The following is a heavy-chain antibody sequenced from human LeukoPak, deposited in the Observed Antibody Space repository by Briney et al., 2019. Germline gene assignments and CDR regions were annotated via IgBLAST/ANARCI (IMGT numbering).Heavy chain of an antibody. D-gene: IGHD5-18*01. CDR1: GYTFTDYY. V-gene: IGHV1-2*02. Sequence: ASVKVSCMASGYTFTDYYIHWVRQAPGQGLEWMGRITPNSGGTIYAQTFQGRFTMTSDTSISTAYMELSRLRSDDTAVYYCARIKVTSDGALWGQGTLVTVSS. J-gene: IGHJ4*02. CDR2: ITPNSGGT. CDR3: ARIKVTSDGAL.